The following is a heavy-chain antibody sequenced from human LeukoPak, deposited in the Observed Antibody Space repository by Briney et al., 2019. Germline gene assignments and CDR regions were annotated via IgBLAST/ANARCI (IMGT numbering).Heavy chain of an antibody. CDR3: ARGSFYDSSGYYFDY. J-gene: IGHJ4*02. CDR1: GYTFTGYY. Sequence: ASVKVSCKASGYTFTGYYMHWVRQAPGQGLEWMGWINPNSGGTNYAQKFQGRVTMTRDTSISTAYMELSRLRSDDTAVYYCARGSFYDSSGYYFDYWGQGTLVTVSS. CDR2: INPNSGGT. D-gene: IGHD3-22*01. V-gene: IGHV1-2*02.